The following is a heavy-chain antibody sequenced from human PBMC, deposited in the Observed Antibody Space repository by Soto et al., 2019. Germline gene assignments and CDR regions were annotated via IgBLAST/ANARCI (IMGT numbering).Heavy chain of an antibody. CDR3: AREIYDSSGYYGLNI. J-gene: IGHJ3*02. D-gene: IGHD3-22*01. CDR1: GFTVSSNY. CDR2: IYSGGST. V-gene: IGHV3-66*01. Sequence: EVQLVESGGGLVQPGGSLRLSCAASGFTVSSNYMSWVRQAPGKGLEWVSVIYSGGSTYYADSVKGRFTISRDNSKNTLYLQMNSLRAEDTAVYYCAREIYDSSGYYGLNIWGQGTMVTVSS.